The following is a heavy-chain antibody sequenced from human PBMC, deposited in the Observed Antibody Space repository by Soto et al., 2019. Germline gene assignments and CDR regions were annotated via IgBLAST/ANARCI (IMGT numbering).Heavy chain of an antibody. CDR2: INAHSGGT. CDR3: ARVVPGAEAWFGP. Sequence: ASVKVSCKASGFSFTGYYIHWLRQAPGQGLEWMGWINAHSGGTEYAQKFQGRVTLTRDTSIATAYLTLTSLTSDDTALYYCARVVPGAEAWFGPWGQGTLVTVSS. J-gene: IGHJ5*02. V-gene: IGHV1-2*02. D-gene: IGHD2-2*01. CDR1: GFSFTGYY.